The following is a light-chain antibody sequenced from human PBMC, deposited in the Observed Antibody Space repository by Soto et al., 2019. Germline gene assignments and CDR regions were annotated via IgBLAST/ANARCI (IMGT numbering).Light chain of an antibody. Sequence: EIVLTQSPATLSLSPGERATLSCRASQGINSYLAWYQQKPGQAPRLLIYDASSRATDIPARFSGSGSGTDFTLTISCLEPEDFAVYYCQQRIYWPALSFGGGTKVEIK. CDR3: QQRIYWPALS. CDR1: QGINSY. CDR2: DAS. J-gene: IGKJ4*01. V-gene: IGKV3-11*01.